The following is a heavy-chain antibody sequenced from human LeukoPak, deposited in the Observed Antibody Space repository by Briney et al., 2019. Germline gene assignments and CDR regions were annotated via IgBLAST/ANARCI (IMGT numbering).Heavy chain of an antibody. D-gene: IGHD3-22*01. CDR1: GYTFTGYY. Sequence: ASVEVSCKASGYTFTGYYMHWVRQAPGQGLEWMGWINPNSGGTNYAQKFQGRVTMTRDTSISTAYMELSRLRSDDTAVYHCARDSTHYYDSLGIWGQGTMVTVSS. V-gene: IGHV1-2*02. J-gene: IGHJ3*02. CDR2: INPNSGGT. CDR3: ARDSTHYYDSLGI.